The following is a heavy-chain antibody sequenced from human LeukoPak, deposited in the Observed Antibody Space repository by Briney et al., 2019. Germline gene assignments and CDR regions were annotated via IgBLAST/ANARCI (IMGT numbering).Heavy chain of an antibody. CDR3: AKDAPTGYCSGGSCYEGKFDY. CDR1: GFTFGTYA. CDR2: ISYDGSTK. Sequence: GRSLRLSCAASGFTFGTYAMHWVRQAPGKGLEWVALISYDGSTKYYADSVKGRFTISRDNSKNTPYLQMNSLRAEDTAVYYCAKDAPTGYCSGGSCYEGKFDYWGQGTLVTVSS. V-gene: IGHV3-30-3*01. D-gene: IGHD2-15*01. J-gene: IGHJ4*02.